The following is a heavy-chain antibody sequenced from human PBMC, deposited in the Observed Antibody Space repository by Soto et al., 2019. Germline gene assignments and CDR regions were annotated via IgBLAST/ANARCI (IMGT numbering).Heavy chain of an antibody. J-gene: IGHJ6*02. V-gene: IGHV3-33*01. CDR1: GFIFSAYG. D-gene: IGHD2-21*01. CDR2: INYDGSSK. CDR3: ARCKQKVIHCAMDV. Sequence: QVNLVESGGGAVQAGRSLRVSCATSGFIFSAYGMHWVRQAPGKGLEWVAFINYDGSSKFYGDSVKGRFTVSRDNSKKTLFLQLNSLRGEDTATYYCARCKQKVIHCAMDVWGQGATVTVTS.